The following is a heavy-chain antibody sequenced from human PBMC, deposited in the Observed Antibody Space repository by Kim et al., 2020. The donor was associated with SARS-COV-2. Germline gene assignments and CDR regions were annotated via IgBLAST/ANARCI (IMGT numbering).Heavy chain of an antibody. V-gene: IGHV4-34*01. D-gene: IGHD3-10*01. Sequence: SYNPSLKSRVTISVDTSKNQFSLKLSSVTAADTAVYYCARGLGSGSYYRFWGQGTLVTVSS. J-gene: IGHJ4*02. CDR3: ARGLGSGSYYRF.